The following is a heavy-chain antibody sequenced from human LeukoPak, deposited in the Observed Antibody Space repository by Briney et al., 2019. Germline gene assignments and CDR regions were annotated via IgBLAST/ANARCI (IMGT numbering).Heavy chain of an antibody. V-gene: IGHV4-39*01. CDR1: GGSISSSCYY. D-gene: IGHD2-15*01. CDR3: ASEIGSNWFDP. Sequence: ASETLSLTCTVSGGSISSSCYYWGWIRQPPGKGLEWIGSIYYSGSTYYNPSLKSRVTISVDTSKNQFSLKLSSVTAADTAVYYCASEIGSNWFDPWGQGTLVTVSS. CDR2: IYYSGST. J-gene: IGHJ5*02.